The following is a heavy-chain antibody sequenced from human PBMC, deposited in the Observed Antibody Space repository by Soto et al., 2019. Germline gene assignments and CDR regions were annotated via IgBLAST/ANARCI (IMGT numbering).Heavy chain of an antibody. V-gene: IGHV1-8*01. Sequence: GASVKVSCKASGYTFTSYDINWVRQATGQGLEWMGWMNPNSGNTGYAQKFQGRVTMTRNTSISTAYMELSSLRSEDTAVYYCARDYYDGSGSITPNWFDPWGQGTLVTVSS. CDR2: MNPNSGNT. CDR1: GYTFTSYD. D-gene: IGHD3-22*01. J-gene: IGHJ5*02. CDR3: ARDYYDGSGSITPNWFDP.